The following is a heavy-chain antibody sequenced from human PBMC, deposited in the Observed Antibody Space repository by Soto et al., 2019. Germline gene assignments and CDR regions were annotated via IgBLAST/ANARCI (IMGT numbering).Heavy chain of an antibody. V-gene: IGHV1-8*01. CDR3: ARAKSGTNWNPFLNWFDP. J-gene: IGHJ5*02. Sequence: GASVKVSCKASGYTFTSYDINWVRQATGRGLEWMGWMNPNSGNTGYAQKFQGRVTMTRNTSISTAYMELSSLRSEDTAVYYCARAKSGTNWNPFLNWFDPWGQGTLVTVSS. CDR1: GYTFTSYD. CDR2: MNPNSGNT. D-gene: IGHD1-1*01.